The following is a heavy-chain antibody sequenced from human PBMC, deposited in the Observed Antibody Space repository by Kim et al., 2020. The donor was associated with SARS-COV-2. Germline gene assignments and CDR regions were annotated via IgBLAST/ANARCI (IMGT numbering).Heavy chain of an antibody. V-gene: IGHV4-31*02. D-gene: IGHD3-22*01. Sequence: NPSLKSRVTISVDTSKNQFSLKLSSVTAADTAVYYCAREAWGNDYYDSNWGQGTLVTVSS. CDR3: AREAWGNDYYDSN. J-gene: IGHJ4*02.